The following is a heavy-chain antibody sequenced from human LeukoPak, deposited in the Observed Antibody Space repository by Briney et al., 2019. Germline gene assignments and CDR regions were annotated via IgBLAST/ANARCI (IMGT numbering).Heavy chain of an antibody. CDR3: ARDQGGPAPFDP. D-gene: IGHD3-16*01. CDR1: GGSISNYY. V-gene: IGHV4-4*07. J-gene: IGHJ5*02. Sequence: SETLSLTCTVSGGSISNYYWSWIRQPAGKGLEWIGRFYPSGSTNCNPSLKSRVTMSVDTSKNQFSLKLTFVTAADTAVYYCARDQGGPAPFDPWGQGTLVTVSS. CDR2: FYPSGST.